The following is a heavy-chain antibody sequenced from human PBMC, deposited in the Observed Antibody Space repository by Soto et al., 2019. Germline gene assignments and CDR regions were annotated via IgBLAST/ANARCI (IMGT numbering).Heavy chain of an antibody. CDR1: GFTFSSYA. V-gene: IGHV3-23*01. CDR3: AKDDISIFGVVIPPAY. Sequence: GGSLRLSCAASGFTFSSYAMSWVRQAPGKGLEWVSAISGSGGSTYYADSVKGRFTISRDNSKNTRYLQMNSLRAEDTAVYYCAKDDISIFGVVIPPAYWGQGTLVTVSS. J-gene: IGHJ4*02. CDR2: ISGSGGST. D-gene: IGHD3-3*01.